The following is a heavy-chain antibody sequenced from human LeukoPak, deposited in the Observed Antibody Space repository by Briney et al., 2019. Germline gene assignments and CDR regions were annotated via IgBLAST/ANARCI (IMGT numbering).Heavy chain of an antibody. V-gene: IGHV3-48*02. CDR3: ARDAYSGYERTDY. J-gene: IGHJ4*02. CDR1: GFAFSSQD. D-gene: IGHD5-12*01. CDR2: ISSSGSTI. Sequence: GGSLRLSCAASGFAFSSQDMGWVRQAPGKGLEWVSFISSSGSTIYYADSVKGRFTISRDNAKNSLYLQMNSLRDEDTAVYYCARDAYSGYERTDYWGQGTLVTVSS.